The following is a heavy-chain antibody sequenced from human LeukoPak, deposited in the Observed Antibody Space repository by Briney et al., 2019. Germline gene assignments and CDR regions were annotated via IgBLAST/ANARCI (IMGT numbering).Heavy chain of an antibody. V-gene: IGHV3-73*01. CDR3: ARGRGDDYVWGSYRPSTFDY. CDR2: IRSKANSYAT. CDR1: GFTFSGSA. J-gene: IGHJ4*02. D-gene: IGHD3-16*02. Sequence: GGSLRLSCAASGFTFSGSAMHWVRQASGKGLEWVGRIRSKANSYATAYAASVKGRFTISRDDSKNTAYLQMNSLKTEDTAVYYCARGRGDDYVWGSYRPSTFDYWGQGTLVTVSS.